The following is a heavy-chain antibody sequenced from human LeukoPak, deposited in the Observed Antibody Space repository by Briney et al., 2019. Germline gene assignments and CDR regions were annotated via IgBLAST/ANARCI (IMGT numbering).Heavy chain of an antibody. J-gene: IGHJ4*02. Sequence: GASVKVSCKASGYTFTVYYIHWGRQSPGQGLEWMGWINPNSGGTNYAQKFQGRVTMTRDTSISTAYMELTSLRSDDTAVYYCVLSPVVVTAMDWGQGTLVTVSS. CDR2: INPNSGGT. CDR1: GYTFTVYY. D-gene: IGHD2-21*02. CDR3: VLSPVVVTAMD. V-gene: IGHV1-2*02.